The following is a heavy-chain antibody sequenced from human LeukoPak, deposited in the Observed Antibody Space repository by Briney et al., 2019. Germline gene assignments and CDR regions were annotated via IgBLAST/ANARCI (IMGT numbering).Heavy chain of an antibody. J-gene: IGHJ5*02. D-gene: IGHD4-23*01. CDR1: GFTVGYNY. V-gene: IGHV3-23*01. Sequence: GGSLRLSCAASGFTVGYNYMTWVRQAPGKGLEWVAAISGSGGSTYYADSVKGRFTISRDNSKNTLYLQMNSLRAEDTAVYYCARDAIGGYYNWFDPWGQGTLVTVSS. CDR3: ARDAIGGYYNWFDP. CDR2: ISGSGGST.